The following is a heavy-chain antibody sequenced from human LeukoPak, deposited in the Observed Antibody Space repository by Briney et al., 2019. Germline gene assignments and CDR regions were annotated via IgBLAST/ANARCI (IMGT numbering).Heavy chain of an antibody. CDR1: GFTFSSYA. V-gene: IGHV3-23*01. J-gene: IGHJ6*03. D-gene: IGHD3-10*01. CDR2: ISGSGGST. Sequence: PGGSLRLSCAASGFTFSSYAMSWVRQAPGKGLEWVSAISGSGGSTYYADSVKGRFTISRDNSKNTLYLQMNSLRAEDTAVYYCAKDLSGRRRRYYYYMDVWGKGTTVTVSS. CDR3: AKDLSGRRRRYYYYMDV.